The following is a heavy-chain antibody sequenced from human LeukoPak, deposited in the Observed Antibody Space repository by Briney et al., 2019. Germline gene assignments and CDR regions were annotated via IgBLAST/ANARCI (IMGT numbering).Heavy chain of an antibody. CDR1: GYTLTELS. J-gene: IGHJ4*02. V-gene: IGHV1-24*01. CDR3: ATGRYSYGLFDY. CDR2: FDPEDGET. D-gene: IGHD5-18*01. Sequence: ASVKVSCKVSGYTLTELSMHWVRQAPGKGLEWMGGFDPEDGETIYAQKFQGRVTMTEDTSTDTAYMELSSLRSEDTAVYYCATGRYSYGLFDYWGQGTLVTVSS.